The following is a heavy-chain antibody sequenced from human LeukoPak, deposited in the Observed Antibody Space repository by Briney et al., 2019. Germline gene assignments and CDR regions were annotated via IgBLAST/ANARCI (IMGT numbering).Heavy chain of an antibody. Sequence: GGSLRLSCAASGFTFSSYSMNWVRQAPGRGLEWVSSISSSSSYIYYAHSVKGRFTISRDNAKNSLYLQMNSLRAEDTAVYYCARSRRRELLGTYFDYWGQGTLVTVSS. CDR1: GFTFSSYS. J-gene: IGHJ4*02. CDR2: ISSSSSYI. V-gene: IGHV3-21*01. CDR3: ARSRRRELLGTYFDY. D-gene: IGHD3-10*01.